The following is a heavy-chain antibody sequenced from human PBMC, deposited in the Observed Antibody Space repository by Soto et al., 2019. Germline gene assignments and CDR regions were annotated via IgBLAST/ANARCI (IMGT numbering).Heavy chain of an antibody. J-gene: IGHJ4*02. CDR2: IYYGEST. CDR1: GGSVDSGNHY. V-gene: IGHV4-30-4*01. CDR3: ARDMGSAMPTRSFDH. Sequence: QVLVQESGPGLVKPSQTLTLSCTVSGGSVDSGNHYWNWIRQPPGKVLEWIGYIYYGESTYYNPSLKSRPTISVVTSQSRFSLRLTSVTAADTAVYYCARDMGSAMPTRSFDHWGQGTLVTVSS. D-gene: IGHD5-12*01.